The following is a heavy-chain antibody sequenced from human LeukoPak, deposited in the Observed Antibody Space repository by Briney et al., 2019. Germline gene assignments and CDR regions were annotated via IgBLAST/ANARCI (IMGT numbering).Heavy chain of an antibody. CDR3: ARSPVSPGVVIAMDNFDY. CDR1: GYTFTSYD. D-gene: IGHD2-21*01. J-gene: IGHJ4*02. CDR2: MNPNSGNT. Sequence: GASVKVSCKASGYTFTSYDINWVRQATGQGLEWMGWMNPNSGNTGYAQKFQGRVTMTRNTSISTAYMELSSLRSEDTAVYYCARSPVSPGVVIAMDNFDYWGQGTLVTVSS. V-gene: IGHV1-8*01.